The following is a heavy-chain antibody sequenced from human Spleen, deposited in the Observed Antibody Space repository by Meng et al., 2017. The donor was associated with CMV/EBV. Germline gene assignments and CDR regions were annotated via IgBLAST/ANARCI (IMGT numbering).Heavy chain of an antibody. CDR1: GFTFSSYG. CDR2: IWFDGSNK. J-gene: IGHJ4*02. D-gene: IGHD3-3*01. CDR3: ARSQYYDYWSGRYKETGFDY. V-gene: IGHV3-33*01. Sequence: GESLKISCAASGFTFSSYGMHWVRRAPDRGLEWVALIWFDGSNKYYADSVNGRFTISRDNSKYTLYLQMDSLRADDTAMYYCARSQYYDYWSGRYKETGFDYWGQGTQVTVSS.